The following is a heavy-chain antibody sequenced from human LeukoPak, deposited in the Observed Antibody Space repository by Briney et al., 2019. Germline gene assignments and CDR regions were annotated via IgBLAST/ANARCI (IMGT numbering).Heavy chain of an antibody. CDR1: GGSFSGYY. J-gene: IGHJ6*02. D-gene: IGHD3-10*01. CDR2: INHSGST. CDR3: AGYYDGGSRPNGMDV. V-gene: IGHV4-34*01. Sequence: KPSETLSLTCAVYGGSFSGYYWSWIRQPPGKGLEGIGEINHSGSTNYNPSLKSRVTISVDTSKDQFSLKLSSVTAADTAVYYCAGYYDGGSRPNGMDVWRQGTTVTVSS.